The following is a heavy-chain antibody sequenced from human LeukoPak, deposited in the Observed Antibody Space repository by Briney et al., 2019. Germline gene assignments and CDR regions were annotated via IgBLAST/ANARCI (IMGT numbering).Heavy chain of an antibody. CDR3: ARVSVVAAYNWFDP. J-gene: IGHJ5*02. CDR2: INHSGST. CDR1: GGSFSGYY. Sequence: SETLSLTCAVYGGSFSGYYWSWIRQPPGKGLEWIGEINHSGSTNYNPSLKSRVTVSVDTSKNQFSLKLSSVTAADTAVCYCARVSVVAAYNWFDPWGQGTLVTVSS. D-gene: IGHD2-15*01. V-gene: IGHV4-34*01.